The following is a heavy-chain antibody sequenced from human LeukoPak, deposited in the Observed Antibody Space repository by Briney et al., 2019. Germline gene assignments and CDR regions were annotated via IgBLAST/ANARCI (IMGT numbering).Heavy chain of an antibody. J-gene: IGHJ4*02. CDR3: ARGPLGSYAFYYFDY. CDR2: INAGNGNT. V-gene: IGHV1-3*01. Sequence: ASVKVSCKASGYTFTSYAMHWVRQAPGQRLEWMGWINAGNGNTKYSQKFQGRVTITRDTSASTAYMELSSLRSEDTAVYYCARGPLGSYAFYYFDYWGQGTLVTVSS. CDR1: GYTFTSYA. D-gene: IGHD1-26*01.